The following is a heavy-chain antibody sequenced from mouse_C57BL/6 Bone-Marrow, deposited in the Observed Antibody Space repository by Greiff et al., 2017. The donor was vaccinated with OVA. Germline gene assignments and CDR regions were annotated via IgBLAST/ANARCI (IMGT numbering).Heavy chain of an antibody. Sequence: EVKLQESGGDLVKPGGSLKLSCAASGFTFSSYGMSWVRQTPDKRLEWVATISSGGSYTYYPDSVKGRFTISRDNAKNALYLQMSSLKSEDTAMYYCARQKLRGYFDYWGQGTTLTVSS. J-gene: IGHJ2*01. V-gene: IGHV5-6*01. D-gene: IGHD1-1*01. CDR3: ARQKLRGYFDY. CDR2: ISSGGSYT. CDR1: GFTFSSYG.